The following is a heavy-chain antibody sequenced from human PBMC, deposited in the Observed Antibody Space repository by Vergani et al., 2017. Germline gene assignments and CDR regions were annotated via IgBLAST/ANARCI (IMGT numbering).Heavy chain of an antibody. Sequence: QVQLVQSGAEVKKPGASVKVSCKTSGYTFTNSGISWVRQAPGQGLEWMGWISAYNGDTKYAQKLQGRVTMTRDTSTSTGYMELRSLRSDDTAVYYCARVHGDYARPGDGRIDWGQGTLVTVSS. D-gene: IGHD4-17*01. V-gene: IGHV1-18*01. CDR3: ARVHGDYARPGDGRID. CDR1: GYTFTNSG. CDR2: ISAYNGDT. J-gene: IGHJ4*02.